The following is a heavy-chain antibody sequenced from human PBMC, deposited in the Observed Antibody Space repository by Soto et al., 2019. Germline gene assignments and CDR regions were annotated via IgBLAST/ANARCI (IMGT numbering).Heavy chain of an antibody. J-gene: IGHJ4*02. CDR1: GDSISNYY. V-gene: IGHV4-59*08. CDR2: FYNSGNT. Sequence: SETLSLTCTVSGDSISNYYWTWIRQPPGKGLEWIGCFYNSGNTNYNPSLKSRVTISVDTSNNQFSLRVNSVTAADTAVYYCARRYGGNLDYWGQGTLVTVSS. D-gene: IGHD1-1*01. CDR3: ARRYGGNLDY.